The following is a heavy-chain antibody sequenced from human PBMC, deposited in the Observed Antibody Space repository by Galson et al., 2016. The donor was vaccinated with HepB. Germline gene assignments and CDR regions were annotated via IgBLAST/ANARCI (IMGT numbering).Heavy chain of an antibody. J-gene: IGHJ3*02. Sequence: SLRLSCAASGFTFSDYWMHWVRQAPGKGLVWVARVTSDGGDTSYTDSVRGRFTVSRDNAKNMIYLQMTSLRAEDTAVYYCARGIRGSRALDIWGQGTMVTVS. D-gene: IGHD2/OR15-2a*01. V-gene: IGHV3-74*01. CDR2: VTSDGGDT. CDR3: ARGIRGSRALDI. CDR1: GFTFSDYW.